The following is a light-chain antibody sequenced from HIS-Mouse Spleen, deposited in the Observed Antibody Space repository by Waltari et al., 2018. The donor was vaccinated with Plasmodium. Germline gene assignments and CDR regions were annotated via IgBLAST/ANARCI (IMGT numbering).Light chain of an antibody. J-gene: IGLJ2*01. Sequence: QSVLTQPPSASGPPGPRVTLSCSGSCSHIGRHYVYLYQHLPGTAPKLLIYRNNQRPSGVPDRFSGSKSGTSASLAISGLRSEDEADYYCAAWEDSLSGPVFGGGTKLTVL. CDR3: AAWEDSLSGPV. CDR1: CSHIGRHY. CDR2: RNN. V-gene: IGLV1-47*01.